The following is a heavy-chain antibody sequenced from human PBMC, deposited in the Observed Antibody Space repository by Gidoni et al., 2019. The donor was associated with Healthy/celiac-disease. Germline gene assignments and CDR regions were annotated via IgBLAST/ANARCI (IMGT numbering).Heavy chain of an antibody. Sequence: EVQLVESGGGLVKPGGSLRLSCAASGFTFSNAWMSWVRQAPGKGLEWVGRMKSKTDGGTTDYAAPVKGRFTSSRDDAKNTLDLQMNSLKTEDTAVYYCTTERWVFDYWGQGTLVTVSS. D-gene: IGHD6-13*01. CDR2: MKSKTDGGTT. J-gene: IGHJ4*02. V-gene: IGHV3-15*01. CDR3: TTERWVFDY. CDR1: GFTFSNAW.